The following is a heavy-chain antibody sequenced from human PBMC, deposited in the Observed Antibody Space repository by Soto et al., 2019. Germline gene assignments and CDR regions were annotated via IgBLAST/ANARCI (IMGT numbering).Heavy chain of an antibody. Sequence: ASVKVSCKASGYTFTSYGISWVRQAPGQGLEWMGWISAYNGNTNYAQKLQGRVTMTTDTSTSTAYMELRSLRSDDTAVYYCARDLDGGFGELPFDYWGQGTLVTVSS. CDR3: ARDLDGGFGELPFDY. CDR2: ISAYNGNT. D-gene: IGHD3-10*01. J-gene: IGHJ4*02. V-gene: IGHV1-18*01. CDR1: GYTFTSYG.